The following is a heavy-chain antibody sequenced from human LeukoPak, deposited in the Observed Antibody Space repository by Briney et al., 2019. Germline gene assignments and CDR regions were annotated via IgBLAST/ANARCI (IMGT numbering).Heavy chain of an antibody. D-gene: IGHD3-9*01. Sequence: SETLSLTCTVSGASISSYYWSWIRQPPGKGLEWIGCIYDSGTTYYNPSLKSRVTISMDTSKNQLSLKLSSVTAADTAVYYCARVGYDILTGYPWFDPWGQGTLVTVSS. J-gene: IGHJ5*02. CDR1: GASISSYY. V-gene: IGHV4-59*08. CDR2: IYDSGTT. CDR3: ARVGYDILTGYPWFDP.